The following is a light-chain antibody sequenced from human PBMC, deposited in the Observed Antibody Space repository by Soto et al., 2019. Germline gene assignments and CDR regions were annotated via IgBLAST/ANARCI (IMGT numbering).Light chain of an antibody. J-gene: IGLJ2*01. V-gene: IGLV2-11*01. Sequence: QSVQTQPRSVSGSPGQSVTISCTGTSSDVGGYNYVSWYQQHPGKAPKLMIYDVSKRPSGVPDRFSGSKSGNTASLTISGLQAEDEADYYCCSYAGTVVFGGGTKLTVL. CDR3: CSYAGTVV. CDR2: DVS. CDR1: SSDVGGYNY.